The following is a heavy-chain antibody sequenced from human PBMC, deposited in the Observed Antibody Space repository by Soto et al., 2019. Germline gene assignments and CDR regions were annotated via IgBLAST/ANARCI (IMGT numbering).Heavy chain of an antibody. V-gene: IGHV3-11*06. CDR1: GFTFSDYY. Sequence: PGGSLRLSCAASGFTFSDYYMSWIRQAPGKWLEWVSYISSSSSYTNYADSVKGRFTISRDNAKNSLYLQMNSLRAEDTAVYYCAREGSHSLLRASGWFDYWGQGTLVTVSS. CDR2: ISSSSSYT. CDR3: AREGSHSLLRASGWFDY. D-gene: IGHD6-19*01. J-gene: IGHJ4*02.